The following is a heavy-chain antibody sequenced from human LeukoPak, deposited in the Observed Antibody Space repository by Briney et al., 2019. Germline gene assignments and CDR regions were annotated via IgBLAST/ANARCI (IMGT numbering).Heavy chain of an antibody. Sequence: SVQVSCKASRGTLSSYAISWVRQAPGQELEWMGRIIPILGIANYAQKFEGRVTITADKSTSTAYMELSSLRSEDTAVYYCARDLAFGGSDYWGQETLVTVSS. V-gene: IGHV1-69*04. CDR1: RGTLSSYA. CDR2: IIPILGIA. CDR3: ARDLAFGGSDY. D-gene: IGHD2-15*01. J-gene: IGHJ4*02.